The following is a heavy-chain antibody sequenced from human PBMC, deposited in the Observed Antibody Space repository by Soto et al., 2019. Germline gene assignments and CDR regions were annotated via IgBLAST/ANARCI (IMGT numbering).Heavy chain of an antibody. J-gene: IGHJ5*02. V-gene: IGHV4-34*01. D-gene: IGHD2-15*01. CDR1: GGSFSGYY. CDR3: ARGSLVAAANNWFDP. CDR2: INHSGST. Sequence: SETLSRTCAVYGGSFSGYYWSWIRQPPGKGLEWIGEINHSGSTNYNPSLKSRVTISVDTSKNQFSLKLSSVTAADTAVYYCARGSLVAAANNWFDPWGQGTLVTVSS.